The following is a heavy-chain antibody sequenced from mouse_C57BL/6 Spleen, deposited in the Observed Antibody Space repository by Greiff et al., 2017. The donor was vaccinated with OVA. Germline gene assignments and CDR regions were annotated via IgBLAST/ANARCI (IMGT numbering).Heavy chain of an antibody. V-gene: IGHV1-82*01. CDR3: ANYDYDAWYFDV. CDR2: IYPGDGDT. J-gene: IGHJ1*03. CDR1: GYAFSSSW. D-gene: IGHD2-4*01. Sequence: QVQLKESGPELVKPGASVKISCKASGYAFSSSWMNWVKQRPGKGLEWIGRIYPGDGDTNYNGKFKGKATLTADKSSSTAYMQLSSLTSEDSAVYFCANYDYDAWYFDVWGTGTTVTVSS.